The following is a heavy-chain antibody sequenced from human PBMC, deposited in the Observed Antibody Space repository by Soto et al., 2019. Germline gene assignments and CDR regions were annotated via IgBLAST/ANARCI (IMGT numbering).Heavy chain of an antibody. D-gene: IGHD3-3*01. V-gene: IGHV6-1*01. J-gene: IGHJ6*02. Sequence: QTLSLTCAISGDSVSSNSAAWNWIRQSPSRGLEWLGRTYYRSKWYNDYAVSVKSRITINPDTSKNQFSLQLNSVTPEDTAVYYCARVRASHARITIFGVVNPRLDYVMDVSGQGHTVTVSS. CDR3: ARVRASHARITIFGVVNPRLDYVMDV. CDR2: TYYRSKWYN. CDR1: GDSVSSNSAA.